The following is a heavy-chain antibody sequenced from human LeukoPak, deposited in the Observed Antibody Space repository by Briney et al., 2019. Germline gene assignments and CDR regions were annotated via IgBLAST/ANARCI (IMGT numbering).Heavy chain of an antibody. D-gene: IGHD4-17*01. CDR3: ARGWTVTTVPL. J-gene: IGHJ4*02. CDR1: GGSISSYY. V-gene: IGHV4-59*08. Sequence: PSETLSLTCTVSGGSISSYYWSWIRQPPGKGLEWIGYIYYSGSTNYNYNPSLKSRVTISVDTSNNQFSLKLSSVTAADAAVYYCARGWTVTTVPLWGQGTLVTVSS. CDR2: IYYSGST.